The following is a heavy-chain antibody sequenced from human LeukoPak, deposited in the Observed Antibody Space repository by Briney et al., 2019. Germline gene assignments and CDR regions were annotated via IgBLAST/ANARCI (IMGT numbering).Heavy chain of an antibody. Sequence: RGSLRLSCAASGFTLSSNYMSWVRQAPGKGLEWVSVIYSGGSTYYADSATGRFTISRDNSKNTLYLQMNSLRAEDTAVYYCARVLGYCSGGSCSIKGYYYYMDVWGKGTTVTVSS. CDR1: GFTLSSNY. CDR2: IYSGGST. V-gene: IGHV3-53*01. CDR3: ARVLGYCSGGSCSIKGYYYYMDV. D-gene: IGHD2-15*01. J-gene: IGHJ6*03.